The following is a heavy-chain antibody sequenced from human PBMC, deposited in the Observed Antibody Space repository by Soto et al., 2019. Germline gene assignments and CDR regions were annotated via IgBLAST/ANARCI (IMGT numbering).Heavy chain of an antibody. CDR1: GGSITSSSYY. Sequence: SETLSLTCTVSGGSITSSSYYWGWIRQPPGKGLEWIGSIYYSGSTYYNPSLRSRVTISVDTSKNQFSLKLSSVTAADTAVYNCATQEVGGSYYWFGPWGQGTLVTVSS. D-gene: IGHD1-26*01. CDR2: IYYSGST. V-gene: IGHV4-39*01. CDR3: ATQEVGGSYYWFGP. J-gene: IGHJ5*02.